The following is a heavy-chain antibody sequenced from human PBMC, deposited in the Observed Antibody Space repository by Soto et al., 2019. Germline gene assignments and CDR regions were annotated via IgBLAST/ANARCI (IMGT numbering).Heavy chain of an antibody. V-gene: IGHV4-31*03. CDR1: GGSISSGGYY. CDR3: AGASSSPLLFDY. CDR2: IYYSGST. J-gene: IGHJ4*02. Sequence: TLSLTCTVSGGSISSGGYYWSWIRQHPGKGLEWIGYIYYSGSTYYNPSLKSRVTISVDTSKNQFSLKLSSVTAADTAVYYCAGASSSPLLFDYWGQGTLVTVSS. D-gene: IGHD6-13*01.